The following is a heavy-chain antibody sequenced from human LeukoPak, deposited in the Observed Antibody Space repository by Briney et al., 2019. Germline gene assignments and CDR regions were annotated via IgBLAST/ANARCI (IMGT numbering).Heavy chain of an antibody. CDR3: AKDRDFDWWGLDY. V-gene: IGHV3-23*01. CDR1: GFTFSSYA. Sequence: AGGSLRLSCAASGFTFSSYAMSWVRQAPGRGLGWVSTFSGSGGNTYYADSVKGRFTISRDNSKNTLYLQMNSLRAEDTAVYYCAKDRDFDWWGLDYWGQGTLVTVSS. D-gene: IGHD3-9*01. CDR2: FSGSGGNT. J-gene: IGHJ4*02.